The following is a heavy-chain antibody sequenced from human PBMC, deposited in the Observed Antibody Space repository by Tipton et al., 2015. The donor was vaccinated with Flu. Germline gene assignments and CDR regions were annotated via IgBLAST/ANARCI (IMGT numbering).Heavy chain of an antibody. CDR2: IYYSGIT. V-gene: IGHV4-59*01. J-gene: IGHJ5*02. CDR1: GASISSYY. D-gene: IGHD3-22*01. Sequence: LSLTCTVSGASISSYYWSWIRQPPGKGLEWIGYIYYSGITNYNPSLKSRVTISVYTSKNQFSLRLSSVTAADTAVYYCARVGGDYRDTSGFIPWFDLWGQGTLVTVSS. CDR3: ARVGGDYRDTSGFIPWFDL.